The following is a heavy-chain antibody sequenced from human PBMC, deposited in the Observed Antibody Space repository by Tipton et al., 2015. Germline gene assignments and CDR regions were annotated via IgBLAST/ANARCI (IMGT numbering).Heavy chain of an antibody. Sequence: GLVKPSETLSLACSVSHDSIRNKYWSWIRQPAGKGLEWIGRIYGGGSVDYNPSLKGRVTMPVDTSKNEFSLSLTSVSAADTAIYYCARDVVPNWFEPWGQGILVTVSS. CDR1: HDSIRNKY. CDR3: ARDVVPNWFEP. J-gene: IGHJ5*02. CDR2: IYGGGSV. V-gene: IGHV4-4*07.